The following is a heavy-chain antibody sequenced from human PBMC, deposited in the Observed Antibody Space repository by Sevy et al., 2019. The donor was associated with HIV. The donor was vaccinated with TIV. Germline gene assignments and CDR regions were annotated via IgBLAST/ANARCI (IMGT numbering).Heavy chain of an antibody. CDR3: AKAESPVVVAATPGY. CDR2: ISGSGGST. Sequence: GGSLRLSCAASGFTFSSYAMSWVRQAPGKGLGWVSAISGSGGSTYYADSVKGRFTISRDNSKNTLYLQMNSLRAEDTAVYYCAKAESPVVVAATPGYWGQGTLVTVSS. CDR1: GFTFSSYA. J-gene: IGHJ4*02. V-gene: IGHV3-23*01. D-gene: IGHD2-15*01.